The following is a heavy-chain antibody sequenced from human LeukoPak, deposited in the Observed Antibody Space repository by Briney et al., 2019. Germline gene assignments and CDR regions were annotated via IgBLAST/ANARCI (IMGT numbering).Heavy chain of an antibody. CDR2: IIPIFGTA. D-gene: IGHD3-22*01. CDR3: ARGGYYYDSSGYYFDY. CDR1: GGTFSSYA. Sequence: SVKVSYKASGGTFSSYAISWVRQAPGQGLEWMGGIIPIFGTANYAQKFQGRVTITADESTSTAYMELSSLRSEDTAVYYCARGGYYYDSSGYYFDYWGQGTLVTVSS. J-gene: IGHJ4*02. V-gene: IGHV1-69*01.